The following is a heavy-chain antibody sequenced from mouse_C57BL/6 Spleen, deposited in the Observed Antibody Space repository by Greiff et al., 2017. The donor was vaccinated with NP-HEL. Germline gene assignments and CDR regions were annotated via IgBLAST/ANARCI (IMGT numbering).Heavy chain of an antibody. CDR3: ARWITTVPPYWYFDV. CDR2: IYPGDGDT. V-gene: IGHV1-80*01. Sequence: QVQLQQSGAELVKPGASVKISCKASGYAFSSYWMNWVKQRPGKGLEWIGQIYPGDGDTNYNGKFKGKATLTADKSSSTAYMQLSSLTSEDSAVYFCARWITTVPPYWYFDVWGTGTTVTVSS. J-gene: IGHJ1*03. D-gene: IGHD1-1*01. CDR1: GYAFSSYW.